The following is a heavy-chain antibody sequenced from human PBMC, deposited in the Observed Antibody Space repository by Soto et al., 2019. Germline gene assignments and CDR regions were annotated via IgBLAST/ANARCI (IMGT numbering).Heavy chain of an antibody. J-gene: IGHJ5*02. CDR1: GFTFSSYS. V-gene: IGHV3-21*01. D-gene: IGHD2-15*01. CDR3: ARDLLKDAHIGYCSGGSCYTILGANGWFAP. CDR2: ISSSSSYI. Sequence: EVQLVESGGGLVKPGGSLRLSCAASGFTFSSYSMNWVRQAPGKGLEWVSSISSSSSYIYYADSVKGRFTISRDNAKNSLYLKINSLRAEDTVVYYCARDLLKDAHIGYCSGGSCYTILGANGWFAPWGQGTLVTVSS.